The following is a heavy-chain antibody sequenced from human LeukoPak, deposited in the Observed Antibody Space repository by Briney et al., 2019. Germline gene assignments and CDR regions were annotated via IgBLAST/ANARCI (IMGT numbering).Heavy chain of an antibody. CDR1: GGTFSSYA. J-gene: IGHJ5*02. CDR2: IIPIFGTA. D-gene: IGHD6-13*01. Sequence: GASVKVSCKASGGTFSSYAISWVRQAPGQGLEWMGGIIPIFGTANYAQKFQGRVTITADESTSTAYMELSSLRSEDTAVYYCARGRYSSSWYVWRFDPWGQGTLVTVSS. CDR3: ARGRYSSSWYVWRFDP. V-gene: IGHV1-69*13.